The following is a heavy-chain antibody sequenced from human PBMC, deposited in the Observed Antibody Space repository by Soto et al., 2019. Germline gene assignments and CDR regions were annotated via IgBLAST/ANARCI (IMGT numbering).Heavy chain of an antibody. J-gene: IGHJ3*01. V-gene: IGHV3-15*01. Sequence: GGSQRLSCAASGFTFSNAWMSWVRQAPGQGLEWVARIKSKTDGVTTEDAAPVKGRFTISRDDSKSTLYLHMNSLKTEYTGVYYCTTDQGVRGVITDDNAFDCWGQGTMVTVSS. CDR3: TTDQGVRGVITDDNAFDC. D-gene: IGHD3-10*01. CDR2: IKSKTDGVTT. CDR1: GFTFSNAW.